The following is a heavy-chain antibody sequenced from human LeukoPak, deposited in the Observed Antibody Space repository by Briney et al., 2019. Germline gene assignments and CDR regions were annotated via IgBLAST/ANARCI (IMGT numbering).Heavy chain of an antibody. CDR3: AKDFTAVVAAGDY. CDR2: ISGSGGST. D-gene: IGHD2-15*01. J-gene: IGHJ4*02. V-gene: IGHV3-23*01. CDR1: GFTFDDYG. Sequence: GGSLRLSCAASGFTFDDYGMSWVRQAPGKGLEWVSAISGSGGSTYYADSVKGRFTISRDNSKNTLYLQMNSLRAADTAVYYCAKDFTAVVAAGDYWGQGTLVTVSS.